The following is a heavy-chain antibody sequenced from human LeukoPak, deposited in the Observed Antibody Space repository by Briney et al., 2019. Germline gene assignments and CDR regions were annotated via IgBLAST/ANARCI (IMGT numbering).Heavy chain of an antibody. J-gene: IGHJ6*03. CDR2: IYYSGST. CDR1: GGSISSYY. V-gene: IGHV4-59*01. CDR3: ARWYYYYMDV. Sequence: TSETLSLTCTVSGGSISSYYWSWIRQPPGKGLEWIGYIYYSGSTNYNPSLKSRVTISVDTSKNQFSLTLSSVTAADTAVYYCARWYYYYMDVWGKGTTVTVSS.